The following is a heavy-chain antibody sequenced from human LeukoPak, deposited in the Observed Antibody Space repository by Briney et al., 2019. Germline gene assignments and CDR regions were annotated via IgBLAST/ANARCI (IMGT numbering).Heavy chain of an antibody. D-gene: IGHD3-9*01. CDR2: IIPIFGTA. CDR1: GGTFSSYA. CDR3: ATKHYDILTGYIETYYYYGMDV. Sequence: SVKVSCKASGGTFSSYAISWVRQAPGQGLEWMGGIIPIFGTANYAQKFQGRVTITTDESTSTAYMELSSLRSEDTAVYYCATKHYDILTGYIETYYYYGMDVWGQGTTVTVSS. V-gene: IGHV1-69*05. J-gene: IGHJ6*02.